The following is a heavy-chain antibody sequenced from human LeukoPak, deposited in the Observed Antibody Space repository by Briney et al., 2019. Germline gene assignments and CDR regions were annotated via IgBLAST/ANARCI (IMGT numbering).Heavy chain of an antibody. D-gene: IGHD3-10*02. CDR2: MNPNSGNT. Sequence: ASAKVSCKASGYTFTSYDINWVRQATGQGLEWMGWMNPNSGNTGYAQKFQGRVTMTRNTSISTAYMELSSLRSEDTAVYYCARGSVSGEYFDYWGQGTLVTVSS. V-gene: IGHV1-8*01. J-gene: IGHJ4*02. CDR3: ARGSVSGEYFDY. CDR1: GYTFTSYD.